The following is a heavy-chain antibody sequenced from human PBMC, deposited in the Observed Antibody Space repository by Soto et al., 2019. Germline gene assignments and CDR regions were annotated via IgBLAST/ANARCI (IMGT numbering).Heavy chain of an antibody. CDR2: TRNKANSYTT. V-gene: IGHV3-72*01. J-gene: IGHJ4*02. CDR1: GFTFSDHY. CDR3: ARASGAYSS. D-gene: IGHD6-13*01. Sequence: EVQLVESGGGLVQPGGSLRLSCTASGFTFSDHYMDWVRQAPGKGLEWVGRTRNKANSYTTEYAASVKGRFTISRDDSTNSLYLQMNSLKTEDTAVNYCARASGAYSSWGQGTLVTVSS.